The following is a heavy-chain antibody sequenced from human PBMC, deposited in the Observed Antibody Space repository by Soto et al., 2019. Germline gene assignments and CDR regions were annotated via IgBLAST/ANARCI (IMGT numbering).Heavy chain of an antibody. CDR2: ISLYSDGT. CDR3: ARVVPGPGAWFGP. CDR1: GYTFSNYG. Sequence: QVQLVQSGGEVKRPGASVKVSCKTSGYTFSNYGITWVRQAPGQPLEWLGWISLYSDGTNYAQKFQGRVSMTTDTSTTKAKRELRSLRSDDPAVYYGARVVPGPGAWFGPWARGTLVTVPS. D-gene: IGHD3-10*01. J-gene: IGHJ5*02. V-gene: IGHV1-18*01.